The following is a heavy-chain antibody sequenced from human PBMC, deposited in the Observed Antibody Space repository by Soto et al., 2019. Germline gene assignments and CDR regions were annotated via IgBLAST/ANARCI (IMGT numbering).Heavy chain of an antibody. J-gene: IGHJ4*02. D-gene: IGHD3-3*01. CDR3: AREWWSGSRIGGSL. CDR1: GGSFSDYY. V-gene: IGHV4-34*01. CDR2: VNHGGST. Sequence: QVQLQQWGAGLLKPSETLSLTCPVNGGSFSDYYWTWIRQPPGKGLEWIGEVNHGGSTHYNPSLRSLVSITVDTSKKQFSLHLTFVTAADTAVYYCAREWWSGSRIGGSLGGEGTLVTVSS.